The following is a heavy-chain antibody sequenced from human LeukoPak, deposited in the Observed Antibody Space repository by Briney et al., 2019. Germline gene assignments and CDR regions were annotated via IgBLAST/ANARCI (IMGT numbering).Heavy chain of an antibody. V-gene: IGHV3-74*01. CDR2: INGDGSST. D-gene: IGHD3-3*01. CDR1: GFTFSSYW. Sequence: PGGSLRLSCAASGFTFSSYWMHWVRQAPGKGLVWVSRINGDGSSTSYADSVKGRFTTSRDNAKNTLYLQMNSLRAEDTAVYYCARERFWSGYYYYGMDVWGQGTTVTVSS. J-gene: IGHJ6*02. CDR3: ARERFWSGYYYYGMDV.